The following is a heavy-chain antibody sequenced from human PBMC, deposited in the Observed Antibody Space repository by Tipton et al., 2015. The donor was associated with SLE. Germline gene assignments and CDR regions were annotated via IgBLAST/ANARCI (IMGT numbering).Heavy chain of an antibody. CDR1: GGSISSSSYY. CDR2: IYYSGST. J-gene: IGHJ1*01. Sequence: TLSLTCTVSGGSISSSSYYWGWIRQPPGKGLEWIGSIYYSGSTYYNPSLKSRVTISVDTSKNQFSLKLSSMTAADTAVYYCARGPGGELSAEYFQHWGQGTLVTVSS. CDR3: ARGPGGELSAEYFQH. D-gene: IGHD3-16*02. V-gene: IGHV4-39*07.